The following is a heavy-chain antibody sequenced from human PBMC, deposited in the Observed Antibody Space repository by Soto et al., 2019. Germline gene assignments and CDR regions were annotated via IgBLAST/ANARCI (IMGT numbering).Heavy chain of an antibody. V-gene: IGHV3-21*06. Sequence: GGSLRLSCAASGFTFTSSTMKWVRQAPGKGLEWVSSISSGSSDKYYADSVRGRFTISRDDAKNSVYLQMKGLRAEDSAVYYCVRLDCSGTSCYFYGLDVWGQGTTVTVSS. J-gene: IGHJ6*02. CDR3: VRLDCSGTSCYFYGLDV. D-gene: IGHD2-2*01. CDR2: ISSGSSDK. CDR1: GFTFTSST.